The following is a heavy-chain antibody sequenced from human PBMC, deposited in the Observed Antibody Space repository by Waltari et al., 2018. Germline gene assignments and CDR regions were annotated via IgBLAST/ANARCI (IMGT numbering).Heavy chain of an antibody. J-gene: IGHJ4*02. CDR3: ARDRGRGLYLDS. Sequence: QVQLQESGPGLVKPSGTLSLTCAVSGASMTGTFWWSWVRQTPEKGLEWIGQIHRSGKTNYNPSLESRVTVSMDTSNSQLSLRVTSATAADTAVYFCARDRGRGLYLDSWGQGTRVTVSP. CDR2: IHRSGKT. D-gene: IGHD2-15*01. V-gene: IGHV4-4*02. CDR1: GASMTGTFW.